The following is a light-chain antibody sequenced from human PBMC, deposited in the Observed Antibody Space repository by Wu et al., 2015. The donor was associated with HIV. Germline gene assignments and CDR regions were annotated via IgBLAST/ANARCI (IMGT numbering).Light chain of an antibody. J-gene: IGKJ1*01. V-gene: IGKV3D-20*02. CDR3: QHRSDWPT. CDR2: SAS. CDR1: QSVSFNY. Sequence: EIVLTQSPGILSLSPGERATLSCRASQSVSFNYLAWYQQKPGQAPRLLMYSASTRATGTPDRFIGSGSGTDFTLAISRLEPEDFGVYYCQHRSDWPTFGQGTKVEIQ.